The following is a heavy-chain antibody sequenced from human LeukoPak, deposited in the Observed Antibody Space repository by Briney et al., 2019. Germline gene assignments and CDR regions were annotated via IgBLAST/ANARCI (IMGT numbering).Heavy chain of an antibody. J-gene: IGHJ4*02. CDR2: SNHSGST. CDR1: GGSFSGYY. V-gene: IGHV4-34*01. CDR3: ARSGYGSGRGRRFLDY. D-gene: IGHD3-10*01. Sequence: SETLSLTCAVYGGSFSGYYWSGIRQPPGKGLDWNGESNHSGSTNYNPSLKSRVTISVDTSKNQFSLKLSSVTAADTAVYYCARSGYGSGRGRRFLDYWGQGTLVTVSS.